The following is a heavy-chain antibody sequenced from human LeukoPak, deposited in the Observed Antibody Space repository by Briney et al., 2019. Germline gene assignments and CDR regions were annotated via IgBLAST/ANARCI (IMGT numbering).Heavy chain of an antibody. J-gene: IGHJ4*02. D-gene: IGHD4-17*01. CDR1: GYTFTSYA. CDR3: ARETLGDNDY. Sequence: SVKVSCKASGYTFTSYAISWVRQAPGQGLEWMGRIIPILGIANYAQKFQGRVTITADKSTSTAYMELSSLRSEDTAVYYCARETLGDNDYWGQGTLATVSS. V-gene: IGHV1-69*04. CDR2: IIPILGIA.